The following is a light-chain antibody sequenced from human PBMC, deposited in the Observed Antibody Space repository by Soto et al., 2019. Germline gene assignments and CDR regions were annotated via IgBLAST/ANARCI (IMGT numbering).Light chain of an antibody. J-gene: IGKJ4*01. CDR3: QQSYSTPPELT. CDR2: AAS. V-gene: IGKV1-39*01. CDR1: QSISSY. Sequence: DIRMTQSPSSLSASVGDRVTITWRAVQSISSYLNWYQQKPGKAPKLLIYAASSLQSGVPSRFSGSGSGTDFTLTISSLQPEDFATYYCQQSYSTPPELTFGGGTKVDIK.